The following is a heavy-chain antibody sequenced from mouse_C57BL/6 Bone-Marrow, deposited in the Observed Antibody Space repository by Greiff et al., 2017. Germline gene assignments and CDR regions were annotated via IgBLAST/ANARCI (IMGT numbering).Heavy chain of an antibody. J-gene: IGHJ1*03. D-gene: IGHD1-1*01. CDR2: IDPANGNT. V-gene: IGHV14-3*01. Sequence: EVQLQQSVAELVRPGASVKLSCTASGFNIKNTYMHWVKQRPEQGLEWIGRIDPANGNTKYAPKFQGKATITADTSSNTAYLQLSSLTSEDTAIYYGARGTVVASPYWYFDVWGTGTTVTVSS. CDR3: ARGTVVASPYWYFDV. CDR1: GFNIKNTY.